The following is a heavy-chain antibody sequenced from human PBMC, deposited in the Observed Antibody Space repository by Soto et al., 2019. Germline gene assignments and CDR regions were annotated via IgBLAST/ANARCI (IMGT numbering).Heavy chain of an antibody. J-gene: IGHJ5*02. V-gene: IGHV4-4*02. CDR3: ARDGYCSSTSCLNWFDP. CDR1: GGSISSSNW. D-gene: IGHD2-2*03. CDR2: IYHSGST. Sequence: SETLSLTCAVSGGSISSSNWWSWVRQPPGKGLEWIGEIYHSGSTSYNPSLKSRVTISVDKSKNQFSLKLSSVTAADTAVYYCARDGYCSSTSCLNWFDPWGQGTLVTVSS.